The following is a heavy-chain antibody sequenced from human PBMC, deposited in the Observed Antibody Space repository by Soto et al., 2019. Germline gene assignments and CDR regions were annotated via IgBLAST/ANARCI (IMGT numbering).Heavy chain of an antibody. CDR1: GFRFNTNW. CDR3: ARELSWSGRDY. D-gene: IGHD3-10*01. Sequence: EVQLVESGGGLVQPGGSLRLSCAASGFRFNTNWMSWVRQAPGKGLEWVANIKHDGSERNHVDSVRGRFTISIDNAKSSLYLHMNSLRVEVTAVYYCARELSWSGRDYWGQGTVVIVSP. V-gene: IGHV3-7*01. J-gene: IGHJ4*02. CDR2: IKHDGSER.